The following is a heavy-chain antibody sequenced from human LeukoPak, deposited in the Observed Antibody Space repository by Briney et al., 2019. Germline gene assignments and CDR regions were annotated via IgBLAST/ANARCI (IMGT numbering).Heavy chain of an antibody. Sequence: GGSLRLSCAASGFTFSSYAMRWVRQAPGKGLEWVAVISYDESNKYYADSVKGRFTISRDNSKNTLYLQMNSLRAEDTAVYYCARGRGILCSGGSCYSGYFDYWGQGTLVTVSS. V-gene: IGHV3-30-3*01. CDR1: GFTFSSYA. CDR2: ISYDESNK. CDR3: ARGRGILCSGGSCYSGYFDY. J-gene: IGHJ4*02. D-gene: IGHD2-15*01.